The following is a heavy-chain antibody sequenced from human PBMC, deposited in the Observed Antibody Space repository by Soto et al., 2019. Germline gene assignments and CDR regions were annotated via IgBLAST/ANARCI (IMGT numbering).Heavy chain of an antibody. J-gene: IGHJ3*02. V-gene: IGHV3-48*02. CDR1: GFTFSSYS. Sequence: EVQLVESGGGLVQPGGSLRLSCAASGFTFSSYSMNWVRQAPGKGLEWVSYISSSSSTRYNADSVKGRFTISRDNAKNSLYLQMNSLRDEDTAVYYCGGDSSGYYYPDVFDIWGQGTMVTVSS. D-gene: IGHD3-22*01. CDR2: ISSSSSTR. CDR3: GGDSSGYYYPDVFDI.